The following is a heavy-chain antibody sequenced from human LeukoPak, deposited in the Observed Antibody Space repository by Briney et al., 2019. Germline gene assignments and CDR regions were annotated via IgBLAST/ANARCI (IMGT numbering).Heavy chain of an antibody. CDR2: ISGSGGRT. CDR3: AKDLGRYRNNYFDY. Sequence: GGSLRLSCAASGFIFSNYAMNWVRQTPGKGLEWVSGISGSGGRTFYADSVKGRFTISRDNSKNTLYLQMNSLRSEDTALYYCAKDLGRYRNNYFDYWGQGTLVTVSS. CDR1: GFIFSNYA. J-gene: IGHJ4*02. D-gene: IGHD1-26*01. V-gene: IGHV3-23*01.